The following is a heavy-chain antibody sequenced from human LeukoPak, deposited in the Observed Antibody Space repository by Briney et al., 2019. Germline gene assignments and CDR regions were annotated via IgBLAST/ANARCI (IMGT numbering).Heavy chain of an antibody. V-gene: IGHV4-30-2*05. J-gene: IGHJ5*02. CDR1: GGSISSGGYY. D-gene: IGHD4-17*01. CDR2: IYHSGST. Sequence: SETLSLTCTVSGGSISSGGYYWSWIRQPPGKGLEWIGYIYHSGSTYYNPSLESRVAISADMSKNQISLKLSSVTAADTAVYYCARDARNDYGDYWSWFDPWGQGTLVTVSS. CDR3: ARDARNDYGDYWSWFDP.